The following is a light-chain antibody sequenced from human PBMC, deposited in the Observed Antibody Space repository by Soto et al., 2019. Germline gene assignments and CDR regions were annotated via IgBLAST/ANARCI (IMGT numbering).Light chain of an antibody. CDR3: QQYNNWPPHT. CDR2: GAS. Sequence: EMVMTQSPATLSVSPGERATLSCRASQSVSSNLAWYQQKPGQAPRLLIYGASTRATGIPVRFSGSGSGTEFTLTISSLQSEDFAVYYCQQYNNWPPHTFGQGTKVEIK. J-gene: IGKJ2*01. CDR1: QSVSSN. V-gene: IGKV3-15*01.